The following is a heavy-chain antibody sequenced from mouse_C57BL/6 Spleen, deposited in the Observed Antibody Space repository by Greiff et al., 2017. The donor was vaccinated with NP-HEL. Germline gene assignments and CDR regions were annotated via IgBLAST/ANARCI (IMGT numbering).Heavy chain of an antibody. Sequence: VQLQQSGPELVKPGASVKISCKASGYSFTSYYIHWVKQRPGQGLEWIGWIYPGSGNTKYNEKFKGKATLTADTSSSTAYMQLSSLTSEDSAVYYCARIAGGSNYVYFDVWGTGTTVTVSS. V-gene: IGHV1-66*01. J-gene: IGHJ1*03. D-gene: IGHD2-5*01. CDR3: ARIAGGSNYVYFDV. CDR2: IYPGSGNT. CDR1: GYSFTSYY.